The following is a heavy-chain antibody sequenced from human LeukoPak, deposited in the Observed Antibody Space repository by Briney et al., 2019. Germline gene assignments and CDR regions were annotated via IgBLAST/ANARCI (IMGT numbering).Heavy chain of an antibody. CDR1: GVSFSGYY. CDR2: INHSGST. CDR3: ARRMVRASKGSWFDP. D-gene: IGHD3-10*01. Sequence: PSETLSLTCAVYGVSFSGYYWSWIRQPPGKGLEWIGEINHSGSTNYNPSLKSRVTISVDTSKNQFSLKLSSVTAADTAVYYCARRMVRASKGSWFDPWGQGTLVTVSS. V-gene: IGHV4-34*01. J-gene: IGHJ5*02.